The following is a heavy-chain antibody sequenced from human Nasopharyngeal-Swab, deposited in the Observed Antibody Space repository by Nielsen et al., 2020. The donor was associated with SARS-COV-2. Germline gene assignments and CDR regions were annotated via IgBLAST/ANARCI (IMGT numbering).Heavy chain of an antibody. CDR1: GYSFTTYW. J-gene: IGHJ6*02. Sequence: GGSLRLSCKGSGYSFTTYWISWVRHMPGKGLEWMGIIYPGDSDTRYSPSFQGQVTISADKSISTAYLHWSSLKASDTAMYYCARQDRYGSGSYGMDVWGQGTTVTVSS. V-gene: IGHV5-51*01. CDR2: IYPGDSDT. D-gene: IGHD3-10*01. CDR3: ARQDRYGSGSYGMDV.